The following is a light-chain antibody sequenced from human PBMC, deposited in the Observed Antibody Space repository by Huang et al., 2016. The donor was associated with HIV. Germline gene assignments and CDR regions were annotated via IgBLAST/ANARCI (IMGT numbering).Light chain of an antibody. CDR2: SAS. V-gene: IGKV3-20*01. CDR3: QQYGSSP. J-gene: IGKJ5*01. Sequence: EIVLTQSPGTLSLSPGERATLSCRASQSVSSRYFAWYQQKPCQAPRLLSYSASSRATGIPDRFSGSGSGTDFTLTISRLEPEDFAVYYCQQYGSSPFGQGTRLEIK. CDR1: QSVSSRY.